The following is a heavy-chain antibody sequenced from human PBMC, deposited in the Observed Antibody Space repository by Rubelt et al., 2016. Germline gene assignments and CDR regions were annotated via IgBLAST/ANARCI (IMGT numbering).Heavy chain of an antibody. V-gene: IGHV3-74*01. CDR1: GFTLSSYW. CDR2: INSDGSST. CDR3: AKASPMVRGSPHFDY. J-gene: IGHJ4*02. D-gene: IGHD3-10*01. Sequence: EVQLVESGGGLVQPGGSLRLSCAASGFTLSSYWMHWVRQAPGTGLVWVSRINSDGSSTSYADSVKGRFTISRENAKNPLYLQMNGLRAEDTAVYDCAKASPMVRGSPHFDYWGQGTLVTVSS.